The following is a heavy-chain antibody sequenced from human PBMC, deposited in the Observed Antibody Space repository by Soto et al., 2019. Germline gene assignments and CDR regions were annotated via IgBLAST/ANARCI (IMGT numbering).Heavy chain of an antibody. CDR3: ARDSPPVDS. CDR1: GYTFTNYG. V-gene: IGHV1-18*01. Sequence: QVQLVQSGAEVKKPGASVKVSCKASGYTFTNYGISWVRQAPGQGLEWMGWISAYTGNTNYAQKLEGEPNTSTDPSTSTAYTAPRSLRFDDTAVYSCARDSPPVDSWGQGTLVTVS. J-gene: IGHJ4*02. CDR2: ISAYTGNT.